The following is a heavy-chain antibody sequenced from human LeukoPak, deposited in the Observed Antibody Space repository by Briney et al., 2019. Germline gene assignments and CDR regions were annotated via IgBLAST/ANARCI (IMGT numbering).Heavy chain of an antibody. Sequence: GGSLRLSCAASGFTFSSYAMSWVRQAPGKGLEWVSAIRGSGGSTYYADSVKGRFTISRDNSKNTLYLQMNSLRAEDTAVYYCAKPTTVTTRGSFDYWGQGTLVTVSS. CDR1: GFTFSSYA. CDR2: IRGSGGST. J-gene: IGHJ4*02. V-gene: IGHV3-23*01. CDR3: AKPTTVTTRGSFDY. D-gene: IGHD4-17*01.